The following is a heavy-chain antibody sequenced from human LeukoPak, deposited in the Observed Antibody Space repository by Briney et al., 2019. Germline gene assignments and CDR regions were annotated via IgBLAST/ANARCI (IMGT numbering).Heavy chain of an antibody. V-gene: IGHV3-9*01. CDR1: GFTFDDYA. CDR3: AKDGLRYFDWLSGEGDYFDY. Sequence: GGSLRLSCAASGFTFDDYAMHWVRQAPGKGLEWVSGISWNSGSIGYADSVKGRFTISRDNAKNSLYLQMNSLRAEDTALYYCAKDGLRYFDWLSGEGDYFDYWGQGTLVTVSS. CDR2: ISWNSGSI. D-gene: IGHD3-9*01. J-gene: IGHJ4*02.